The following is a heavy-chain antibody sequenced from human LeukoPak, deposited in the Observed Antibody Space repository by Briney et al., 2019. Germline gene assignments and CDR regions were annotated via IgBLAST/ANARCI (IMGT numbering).Heavy chain of an antibody. D-gene: IGHD2-2*02. CDR3: ARVLHLRYCSSTRCYTGGYYMDV. J-gene: IGHJ6*03. CDR1: GFTFSSYN. V-gene: IGHV3-21*01. Sequence: GGSLRLSCAASGFTFSSYNMNWVRQAPGKGLEWVSSITISSDYINYADSVKGRFTISRDNAKNSLYLQMNSLRGEDTAVYYCARVLHLRYCSSTRCYTGGYYMDVWGKGTTVIVSS. CDR2: ITISSDYI.